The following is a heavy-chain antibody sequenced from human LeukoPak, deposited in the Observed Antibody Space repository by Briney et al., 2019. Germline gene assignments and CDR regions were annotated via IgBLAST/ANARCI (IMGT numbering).Heavy chain of an antibody. D-gene: IGHD6-6*01. Sequence: GGSLRLSCAASGFAFSTYGMHWVRQAPGKGLEWVAVIWYDGSNKYYADSVKGRFTISRDNSKNTLYLQMNSLRAEDTAVYYCARALSTAARTTQFDYWGQGTLVTVSP. J-gene: IGHJ4*02. V-gene: IGHV3-33*01. CDR3: ARALSTAARTTQFDY. CDR2: IWYDGSNK. CDR1: GFAFSTYG.